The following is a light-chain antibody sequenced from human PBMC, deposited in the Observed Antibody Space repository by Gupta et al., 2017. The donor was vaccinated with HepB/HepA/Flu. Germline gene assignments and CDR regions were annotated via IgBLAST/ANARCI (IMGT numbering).Light chain of an antibody. CDR2: GNS. V-gene: IGLV1-40*01. CDR3: QSYDSSLSGSWV. J-gene: IGLJ3*02. CDR1: RSNIGAGYD. Sequence: QSVLTQPPSVSGAPGQRVTISCTGSRSNIGAGYDVHWYQQLPGTAPKLPIYGNSNRPSGVPDRFSGSKSGTSASLAITGLQAEDEADYYCQSYDSSLSGSWVFGGGTKLTVL.